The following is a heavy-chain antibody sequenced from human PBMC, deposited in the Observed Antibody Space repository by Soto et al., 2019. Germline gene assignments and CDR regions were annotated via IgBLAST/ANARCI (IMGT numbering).Heavy chain of an antibody. J-gene: IGHJ4*02. V-gene: IGHV4-30-4*01. CDR3: ATIGTPATRLYYFGF. D-gene: IGHD2-15*01. CDR2: ISYSGST. CDR1: GGSISSGNYY. Sequence: QVQLQESGPGLVKPSQTLSLTCTVSGGSISSGNYYGRWLRQPPGKGLEWIGFISYSGSTYYNLSLKSRITISVDTSKHQFSLNLSFVTAADTAVYYCATIGTPATRLYYFGFWGQGTLVTVSS.